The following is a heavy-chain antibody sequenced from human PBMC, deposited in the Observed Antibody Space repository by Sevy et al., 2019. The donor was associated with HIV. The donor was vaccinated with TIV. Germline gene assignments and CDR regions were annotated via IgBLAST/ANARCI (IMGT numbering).Heavy chain of an antibody. Sequence: GESLKISCKGSGYSFTSYWIGWVRQMPGKGLGWVGIIFPGDSDTRYSPAFQGQVTISADKSSSTAYLQWSSLKASGTAMYYCARQDYGSGRGAFDIWGQGTMVTVSS. CDR2: IFPGDSDT. J-gene: IGHJ3*02. CDR3: ARQDYGSGRGAFDI. V-gene: IGHV5-51*01. CDR1: GYSFTSYW. D-gene: IGHD3-10*01.